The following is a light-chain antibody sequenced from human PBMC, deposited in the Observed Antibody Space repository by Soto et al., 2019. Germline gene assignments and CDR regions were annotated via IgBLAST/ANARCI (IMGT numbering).Light chain of an antibody. CDR1: QSISSW. CDR2: KAS. V-gene: IGKV1-5*03. J-gene: IGKJ1*01. Sequence: DIQMTQSPSTLSASVGDRVTITCRASQSISSWLAWYQQKPGKAPKLLIYKASSLESGVPSRFSGSGSGTEFPLTISSLQPDDFATYYCQQYNSSPWTFGQGTKVEIK. CDR3: QQYNSSPWT.